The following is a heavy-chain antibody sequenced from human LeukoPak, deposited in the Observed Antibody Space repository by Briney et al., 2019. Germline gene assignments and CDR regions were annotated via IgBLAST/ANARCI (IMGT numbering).Heavy chain of an antibody. CDR2: IYYSGST. D-gene: IGHD3-9*01. Sequence: PSQTLSLTCTVSGGSISSSSYYWGWIRQPPGKGLEWIGSIYYSGSTYYNPSLKSRVTISVDTSKNQFSLKLSSVTAADTAVYYCARRSYDILTGYYPNWFDPWGQGTLVTVSS. J-gene: IGHJ5*02. CDR3: ARRSYDILTGYYPNWFDP. V-gene: IGHV4-39*01. CDR1: GGSISSSSYY.